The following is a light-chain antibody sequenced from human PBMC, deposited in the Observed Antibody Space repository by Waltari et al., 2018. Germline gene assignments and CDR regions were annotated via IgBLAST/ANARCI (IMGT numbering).Light chain of an antibody. CDR3: LQHTTYPYT. CDR2: AAS. Sequence: DIQMTQSPSSLAASVGNRVTITCRASQDIRNELGWYQQKPGKATKSLIYAASSLQSGVPSRFSGSGYGTEFTLTISALQPEDFATYYCLQHTTYPYTFGQGTKLEI. V-gene: IGKV1-17*01. CDR1: QDIRNE. J-gene: IGKJ2*01.